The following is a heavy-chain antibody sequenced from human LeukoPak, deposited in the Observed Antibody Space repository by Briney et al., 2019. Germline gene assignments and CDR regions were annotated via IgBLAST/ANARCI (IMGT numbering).Heavy chain of an antibody. J-gene: IGHJ5*02. Sequence: SETLSLTCTVSGGSISSYYWSWIRQPPGKGLEWIGYIYYSGSTNYNPSLKSRVTISVDTSKNQFSLKLSSVTAADTAVYYCARLKGTNGVSSLYNWFDPWGQGTLVTVSS. V-gene: IGHV4-59*08. CDR1: GGSISSYY. D-gene: IGHD2-8*01. CDR2: IYYSGST. CDR3: ARLKGTNGVSSLYNWFDP.